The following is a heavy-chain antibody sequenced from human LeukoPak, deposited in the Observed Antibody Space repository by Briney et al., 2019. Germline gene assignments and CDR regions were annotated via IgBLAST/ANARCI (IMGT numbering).Heavy chain of an antibody. CDR3: ARAPTEYYDFWSGYPPGMDV. CDR1: GFTVSSKY. CDR2: IYSGGST. V-gene: IGHV3-53*03. D-gene: IGHD3-3*01. Sequence: GGSLRLFCAPSGFTVSSKYMSWVRQPPGEGLEWVLVIYSGGSTYYADSVKGRFTISRDNSKNTLYLQMNSLRAEDTAVYYCARAPTEYYDFWSGYPPGMDVWGKGTTVTVSS. J-gene: IGHJ6*04.